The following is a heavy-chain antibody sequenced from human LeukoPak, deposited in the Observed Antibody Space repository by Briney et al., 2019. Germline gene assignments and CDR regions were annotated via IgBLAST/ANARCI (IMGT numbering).Heavy chain of an antibody. CDR3: ARAVIML. J-gene: IGHJ4*02. Sequence: PGGSLRLSCAASGFTFDDYAMHWVRQAPGKGLEWVSLISWDGGSTYYADSVKGRFTISRDNSKNSLYLQMNSLRAEDTAVYYCARAVIMLWGQGTLVTVSS. D-gene: IGHD3-10*01. CDR2: ISWDGGST. V-gene: IGHV3-43D*03. CDR1: GFTFDDYA.